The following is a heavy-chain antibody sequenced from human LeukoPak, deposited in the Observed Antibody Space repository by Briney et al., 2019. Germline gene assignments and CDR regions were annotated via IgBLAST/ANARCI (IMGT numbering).Heavy chain of an antibody. D-gene: IGHD3/OR15-3a*01. CDR1: GFTFSNYW. Sequence: GGSLRLSCAASGFTFSNYWMIWVRQAPGKGLEWVGNIKQDGSEKRYADSVRGRFSISRDNAQTSLYLQMNSLRAEDTAVYYCTRAVAAADFSPGYWGQGTLVTVSS. V-gene: IGHV3-7*02. CDR2: IKQDGSEK. J-gene: IGHJ4*02. CDR3: TRAVAAADFSPGY.